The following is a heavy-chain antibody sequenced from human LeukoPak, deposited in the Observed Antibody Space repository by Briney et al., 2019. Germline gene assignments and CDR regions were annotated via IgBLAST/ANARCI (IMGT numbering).Heavy chain of an antibody. Sequence: SVKVSCKTSGYTFTDYYIHWVRQAPGQGLEWMGRIIPIFGTANYAQKFQGRVTITTDESTSTAYMELSSLRSEDTAVYYCAQGAIAVAGYHAFDIWGQGTMVTVSS. CDR3: AQGAIAVAGYHAFDI. V-gene: IGHV1-69*05. J-gene: IGHJ3*02. CDR1: GYTFTDYY. CDR2: IIPIFGTA. D-gene: IGHD6-19*01.